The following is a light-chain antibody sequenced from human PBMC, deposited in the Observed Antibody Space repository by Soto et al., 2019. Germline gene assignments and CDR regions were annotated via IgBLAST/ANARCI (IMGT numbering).Light chain of an antibody. CDR1: SSDVGDYGY. Sequence: QSALTQPPSASGSPGHSVTISCTGTSSDVGDYGYVSWYQQHPGKAPKLIIYEVTKRPSGVPDRFSGSKSGNTASLAVSGLQAEDEADYYCSSYAGSNNWVFGGGTKLTVL. CDR3: SSYAGSNNWV. V-gene: IGLV2-8*01. J-gene: IGLJ3*02. CDR2: EVT.